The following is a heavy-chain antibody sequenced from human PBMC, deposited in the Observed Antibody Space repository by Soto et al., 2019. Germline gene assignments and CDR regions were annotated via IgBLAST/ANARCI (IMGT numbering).Heavy chain of an antibody. V-gene: IGHV1-46*01. Sequence: VQLVQSGAEVRRPGASVKISCRTSGYSFTNYYLHWVRQAPGQGLEWMGTINPSDGSTIYAQKLQGRVTMTRDTSTSTVYPELRSLRSEDAAVYYCARDRLDFRSGYDAFDIWGQGTMVTVSS. CDR1: GYSFTNYY. D-gene: IGHD3-3*01. CDR3: ARDRLDFRSGYDAFDI. J-gene: IGHJ3*02. CDR2: INPSDGST.